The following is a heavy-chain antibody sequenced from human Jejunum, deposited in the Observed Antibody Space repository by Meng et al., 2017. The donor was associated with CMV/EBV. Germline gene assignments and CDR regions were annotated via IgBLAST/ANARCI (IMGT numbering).Heavy chain of an antibody. CDR2: IYAGAGA. CDR3: TSARLEAIRGYFYHHGMDV. V-gene: IGHV3-53*01. J-gene: IGHJ6*02. Sequence: GSYQMSWVRQAPGRGLEWVSYIYAGAGADYADSVKGRFTISRDNSRNTVYLQMNNLRAEDTAVYYCTSARLEAIRGYFYHHGMDVWGPGTTVTVSS. D-gene: IGHD1-1*01. CDR1: GSYQ.